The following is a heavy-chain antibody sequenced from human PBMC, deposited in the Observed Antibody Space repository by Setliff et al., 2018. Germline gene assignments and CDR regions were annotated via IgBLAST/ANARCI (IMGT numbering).Heavy chain of an antibody. CDR3: ARDPIFGYSSGWYPDYYYMDV. D-gene: IGHD6-19*01. CDR2: IYYSGRT. CDR1: GGSISSGGYY. Sequence: SETLSLTCTVSGGSISSGGYYWSWIRQHPGKGLEWIGYIYYSGRTNYNPSLRSRVTISVDTSKNQFSLKLNSVTAADTAVYYCARDPIFGYSSGWYPDYYYMDVWGKGTTVTV. V-gene: IGHV4-61*08. J-gene: IGHJ6*03.